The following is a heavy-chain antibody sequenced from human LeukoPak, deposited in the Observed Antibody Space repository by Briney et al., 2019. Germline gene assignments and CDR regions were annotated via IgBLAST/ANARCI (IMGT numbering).Heavy chain of an antibody. CDR3: ARDLDGDYGEFDY. CDR2: IIPILGIA. D-gene: IGHD4-17*01. Sequence: ASVKVSCKASGGTFSSYAISWVRQAPGQGLEWMGRIIPILGIANYAQKFQGRVTITADKSTSTAYMELSSLRSEDTAVYYCARDLDGDYGEFDYWGQGTLVTASS. CDR1: GGTFSSYA. V-gene: IGHV1-69*04. J-gene: IGHJ4*02.